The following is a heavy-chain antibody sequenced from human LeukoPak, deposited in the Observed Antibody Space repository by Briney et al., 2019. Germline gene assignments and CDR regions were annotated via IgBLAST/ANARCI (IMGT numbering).Heavy chain of an antibody. CDR3: ARDLYRYSYGRTDAFDI. CDR1: GFTFSDYY. D-gene: IGHD5-18*01. Sequence: GGSLRLSCAASGFTFSDYYMSWIRQAPGKGLEWVSYISSSGSTIYYADSVKGRFTISRDNAKNSLYLQMNSLRAEDTAVYYCARDLYRYSYGRTDAFDIWGQGTMVTVSS. J-gene: IGHJ3*02. V-gene: IGHV3-11*01. CDR2: ISSSGSTI.